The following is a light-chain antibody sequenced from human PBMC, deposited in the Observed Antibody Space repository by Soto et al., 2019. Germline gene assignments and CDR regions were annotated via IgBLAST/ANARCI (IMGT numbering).Light chain of an antibody. CDR2: DVS. CDR1: ISDVGSYNY. Sequence: QSVLTQPASVSGSPGQSITISCTGTISDVGSYNYVSWYQQYPGKAPKLMIYDVSTRPSGVSDRFSGSKSGNTASLTISGLRAEAEADYYCGSYTTSSNYVFGTGTKVTVL. V-gene: IGLV2-14*03. CDR3: GSYTTSSNYV. J-gene: IGLJ1*01.